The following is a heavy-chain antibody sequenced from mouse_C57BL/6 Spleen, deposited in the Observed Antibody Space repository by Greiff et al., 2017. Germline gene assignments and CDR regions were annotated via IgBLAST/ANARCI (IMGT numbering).Heavy chain of an antibody. CDR3: APWDYFDY. CDR2: IYPGDGDT. D-gene: IGHD4-1*01. CDR1: GYAFSSSW. V-gene: IGHV1-82*01. Sequence: VQLQQSGPELVKPGASVKISCKASGYAFSSSWMNWVKQRPGKGLEWIGRIYPGDGDTNYNGKFKGKATLTADKSSSTAYMQLSSLTSEDSAVYFCAPWDYFDYWGQGTTLTVSS. J-gene: IGHJ2*01.